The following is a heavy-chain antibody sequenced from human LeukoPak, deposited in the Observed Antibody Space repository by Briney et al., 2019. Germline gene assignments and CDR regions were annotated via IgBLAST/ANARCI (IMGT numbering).Heavy chain of an antibody. Sequence: PGGSLRPSCAASGFTLSSFWMSWVRQAPGKGLEWVANIKQDGNENYYADSVKGRFTISRDNAKNSLYLQMNSLRAEDTAVYYCATIKVRANNYDTDGFEYWGQGTLVTVSS. CDR1: GFTLSSFW. D-gene: IGHD3-10*01. CDR2: IKQDGNEN. V-gene: IGHV3-7*05. CDR3: ATIKVRANNYDTDGFEY. J-gene: IGHJ4*02.